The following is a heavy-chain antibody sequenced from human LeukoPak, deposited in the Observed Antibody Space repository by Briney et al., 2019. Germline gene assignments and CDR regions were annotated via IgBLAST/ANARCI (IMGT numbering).Heavy chain of an antibody. Sequence: ASETLSLTCTVSGGSISSYYWSWIRQPPGKGLEWIGYIYYSGSTNYKPSLKSRVTISVDTSKNQFSLKVSSVTAADTAVYYCAREGGYDQIDYWGQGTLVTVSS. CDR2: IYYSGST. CDR3: AREGGYDQIDY. D-gene: IGHD5-12*01. V-gene: IGHV4-59*01. CDR1: GGSISSYY. J-gene: IGHJ4*02.